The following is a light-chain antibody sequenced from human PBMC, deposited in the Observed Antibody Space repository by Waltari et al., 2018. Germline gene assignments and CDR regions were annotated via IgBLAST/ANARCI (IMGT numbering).Light chain of an antibody. Sequence: DIVMTQSPDSLAVSLGERATINCKSSQTVLYSSNNKNYLAWFQQKPGQPPKLLIYWASTRESGVPDRFNGSGSGTDFTLTINSLQAEDVAVYYCQQYYSAPITFGQGTRLEIK. V-gene: IGKV4-1*01. CDR3: QQYYSAPIT. CDR2: WAS. CDR1: QTVLYSSNNKNY. J-gene: IGKJ5*01.